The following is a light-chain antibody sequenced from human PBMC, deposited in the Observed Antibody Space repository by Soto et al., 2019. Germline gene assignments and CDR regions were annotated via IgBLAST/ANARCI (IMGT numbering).Light chain of an antibody. V-gene: IGKV1-5*01. CDR3: QEYSTFS. CDR1: QSDTTW. Sequence: DIQMRQSPSTLSATVVDRVTITCRASQSDTTWLAWYQQTPGKAPKLLIYDAARLESGVPSRFSGSGSGTEFTLTISSLQPDDFATDYCQEYSTFSFGPGTKVEIK. J-gene: IGKJ1*01. CDR2: DAA.